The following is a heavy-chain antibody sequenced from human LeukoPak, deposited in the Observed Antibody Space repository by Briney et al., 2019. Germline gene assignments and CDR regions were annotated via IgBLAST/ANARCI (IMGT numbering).Heavy chain of an antibody. Sequence: GGSLRLSCAASGFTFSSYLMHWVRQAPGKGLVWVSRINTDGSTTNYADSVKGRFTISRDNAKNTLYLQMKSLRVEDTAVYYCARDLDYKLDYWGQGTLVTVSS. J-gene: IGHJ4*02. D-gene: IGHD4/OR15-4a*01. V-gene: IGHV3-74*01. CDR1: GFTFSSYL. CDR2: INTDGSTT. CDR3: ARDLDYKLDY.